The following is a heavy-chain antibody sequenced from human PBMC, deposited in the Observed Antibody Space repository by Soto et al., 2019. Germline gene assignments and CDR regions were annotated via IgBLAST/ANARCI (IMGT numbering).Heavy chain of an antibody. Sequence: SETLSLTCTVSGGSINSGDYYWSWIRQPPGKGLEWIGYIYYSGSTYYNPSLKSRVSISADTSKNQFSLKLSSVTAADTAVYYCARAKGLVTVTTSWFDPWGQGTLVTVS. J-gene: IGHJ5*02. V-gene: IGHV4-30-4*01. CDR2: IYYSGST. CDR1: GGSINSGDYY. CDR3: ARAKGLVTVTTSWFDP. D-gene: IGHD4-17*01.